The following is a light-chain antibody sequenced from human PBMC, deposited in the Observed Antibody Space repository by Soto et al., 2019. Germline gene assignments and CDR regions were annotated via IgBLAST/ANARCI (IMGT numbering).Light chain of an antibody. CDR3: QQRSNWPHSIT. Sequence: EIVLTQSPATVSLSPGERATLSCRASQSISGYLAWYQQKPGQAPRLLIYDASNRATGIPARFSGSGSETDFTLTISSLEPEDFAVYYCQQRSNWPHSITFGQGTRLEIK. V-gene: IGKV3-11*01. J-gene: IGKJ5*01. CDR2: DAS. CDR1: QSISGY.